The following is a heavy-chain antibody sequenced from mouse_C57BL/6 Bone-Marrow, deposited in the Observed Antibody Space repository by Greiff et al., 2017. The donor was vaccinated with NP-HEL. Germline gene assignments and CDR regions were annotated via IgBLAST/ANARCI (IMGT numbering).Heavy chain of an antibody. CDR3: ARIPYYYGSRYYFDY. J-gene: IGHJ2*01. Sequence: QVQLKESGPGILQPSQTLSLTCSFSGFSLSTFGMGVGWIRQPSGKGLEWLAHIWWDDDKYYNPALKSRLTISKDTSKNLVFLKIANVDTADTATYYCARIPYYYGSRYYFDYWGQGTTLTVSS. CDR2: IWWDDDK. V-gene: IGHV8-8*01. D-gene: IGHD1-1*01. CDR1: GFSLSTFGMG.